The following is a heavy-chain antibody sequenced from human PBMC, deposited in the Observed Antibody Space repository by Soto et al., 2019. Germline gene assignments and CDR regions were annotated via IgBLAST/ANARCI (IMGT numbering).Heavy chain of an antibody. CDR1: GGAIRSNNL. D-gene: IGHD1-26*01. CDR3: ARVYSGGHSES. CDR2: IFHSGST. V-gene: IGHV4-4*02. J-gene: IGHJ5*02. Sequence: LSLTCAVSGGAIRSNNLWSWVRQPPGKGLEWIGEIFHSGSTNYNPSLKTRVTISVDKSKNQFSLKLSSVTAADTAVYYCARVYSGGHSESWGRGTLVSGSS.